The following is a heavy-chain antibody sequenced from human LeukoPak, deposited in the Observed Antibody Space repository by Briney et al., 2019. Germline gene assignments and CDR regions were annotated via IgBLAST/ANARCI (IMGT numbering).Heavy chain of an antibody. CDR1: GGTISTSSYY. V-gene: IGHV4-39*02. D-gene: IGHD3-3*01. CDR3: ARRYDFWSGFPNYYFDS. J-gene: IGHJ4*02. CDR2: IYYTGSA. Sequence: SETLSLTCNVSGGTISTSSYYWGWIRQPPGKGLEWIGNIYYTGSAYYNPSLKSRVTISIDTSKNHFSLKLTSVTAVDAAVYYCARRYDFWSGFPNYYFDSWGQGTLVTVSS.